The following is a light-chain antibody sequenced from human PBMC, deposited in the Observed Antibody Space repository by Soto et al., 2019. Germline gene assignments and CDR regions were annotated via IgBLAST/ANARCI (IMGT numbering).Light chain of an antibody. V-gene: IGKV3-20*01. CDR2: GAS. J-gene: IGKJ1*01. CDR1: QSISSSY. CDR3: QQYGSSPAT. Sequence: DIVLTQSPGTLSLSPGERATLSCRASQSISSSYVAWYQQKPGQAPRLLIYGASSRATGIPDRFSGSGSGTDFTLTISRLEPEDCAVYYCQQYGSSPATFGQGTKVEIK.